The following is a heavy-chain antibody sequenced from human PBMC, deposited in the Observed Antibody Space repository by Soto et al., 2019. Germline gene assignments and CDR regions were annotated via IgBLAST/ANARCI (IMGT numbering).Heavy chain of an antibody. CDR1: GGSISSSTYY. V-gene: IGHV4-39*01. J-gene: IGHJ5*02. CDR3: ARRSSSSLGSLFDP. D-gene: IGHD6-6*01. Sequence: SETLSLTCTVSGGSISSSTYYWDWIRQPPGKGLEWIGAMYYTGNKNYNPSLESRVTMSVDTSKNQFSLKLSSVTPTDTAVYYCARRSSSSLGSLFDPWGRGILVTVPQ. CDR2: MYYTGNK.